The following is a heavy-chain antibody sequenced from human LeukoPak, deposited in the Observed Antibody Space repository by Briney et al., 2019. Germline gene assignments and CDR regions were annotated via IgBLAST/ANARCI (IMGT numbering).Heavy chain of an antibody. J-gene: IGHJ4*02. V-gene: IGHV1-2*02. D-gene: IGHD6-25*01. Sequence: ASVTVSFTASVYTFTDYYMHWVRQAPGQGLEGMGWINPNSGGTNYAQKFQGRVTMTRDTSISTAYMELSRLGSDDTAVYYCARDVQGQRLKDYWGQGTLVTVSS. CDR1: VYTFTDYY. CDR2: INPNSGGT. CDR3: ARDVQGQRLKDY.